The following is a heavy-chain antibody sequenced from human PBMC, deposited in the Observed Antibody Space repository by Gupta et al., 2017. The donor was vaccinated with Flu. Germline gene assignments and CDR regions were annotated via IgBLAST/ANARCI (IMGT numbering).Heavy chain of an antibody. CDR3: ARDYGRIGMDV. D-gene: IGHD3-10*01. J-gene: IGHJ6*02. Sequence: EVQLVESGGGLVKPGGSLRLSCAASGFTFCSYSMNWVRQAPGKGLEWVSSTSSSSSYIYYADSVKGRFTISRDNAKNSLYLQMNSLRAEDTAVYYCARDYGRIGMDVWGQGTTVTVSS. CDR2: TSSSSSYI. CDR1: GFTFCSYS. V-gene: IGHV3-21*01.